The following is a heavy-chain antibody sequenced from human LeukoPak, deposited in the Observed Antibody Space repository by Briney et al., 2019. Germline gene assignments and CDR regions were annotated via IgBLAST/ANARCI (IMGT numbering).Heavy chain of an antibody. V-gene: IGHV4-59*01. J-gene: IGHJ5*02. Sequence: SETLSLTCTVSGGSISSYYWSWIRQPPGKGLEWIGYIYYSGSTNYNPSLKSRVTKSVDTSKNQFSLKLSSVTAADTAVYYCARGAALYSSSWYWFDPWGQGTLVTVSS. CDR3: ARGAALYSSSWYWFDP. CDR2: IYYSGST. CDR1: GGSISSYY. D-gene: IGHD6-13*01.